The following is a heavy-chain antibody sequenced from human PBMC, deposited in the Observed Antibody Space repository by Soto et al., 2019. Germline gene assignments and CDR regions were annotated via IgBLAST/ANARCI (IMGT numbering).Heavy chain of an antibody. J-gene: IGHJ6*02. CDR3: ARDREYYDSAKAYGMDV. D-gene: IGHD3-22*01. Sequence: QVQLQESGPGLVKPSETLSLTCTVSGGSISSYYWSWIRQPPGKGLEWIGYIYYSGSTNYNPSLKSRVTISVDTSKNQFSLKLSSVTAADTAVYYCARDREYYDSAKAYGMDVWGQGTTVTVSS. CDR1: GGSISSYY. V-gene: IGHV4-59*01. CDR2: IYYSGST.